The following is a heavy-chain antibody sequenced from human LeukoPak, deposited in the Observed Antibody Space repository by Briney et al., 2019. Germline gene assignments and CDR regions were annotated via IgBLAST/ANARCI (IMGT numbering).Heavy chain of an antibody. J-gene: IGHJ6*02. V-gene: IGHV7-4-1*02. Sequence: GASVTVSYKASGYTFTSYAMNWVRQAPGQGLEWMGWINTNTGNPTYVQGFRGRFVFSFDTSVSTAYLQISSLKAEDTAVYYCARSGGGSCYPTMCDFYYYGMDVWGQGTTVTVSS. CDR3: ARSGGGSCYPTMCDFYYYGMDV. CDR2: INTNTGNP. D-gene: IGHD2-15*01. CDR1: GYTFTSYA.